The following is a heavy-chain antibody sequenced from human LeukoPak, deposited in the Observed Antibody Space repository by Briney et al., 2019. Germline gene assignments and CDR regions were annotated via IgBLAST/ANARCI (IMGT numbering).Heavy chain of an antibody. J-gene: IGHJ6*02. D-gene: IGHD3-10*01. CDR2: ISHTGSTM. Sequence: PGGSLRLSCAASGFNFSIYSLNWVRQAPGKGLEWVSYISHTGSTMSYADSVKGRFTISRDNAKNSLYLQMNSLRAVDTAMYYCAIPPLSGTGSSRPLAGIDVWGQGTTVTVSS. CDR1: GFNFSIYS. V-gene: IGHV3-48*04. CDR3: AIPPLSGTGSSRPLAGIDV.